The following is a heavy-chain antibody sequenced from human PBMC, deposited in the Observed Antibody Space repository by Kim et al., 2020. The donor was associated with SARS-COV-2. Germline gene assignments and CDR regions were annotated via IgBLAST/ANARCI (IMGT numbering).Heavy chain of an antibody. CDR2: TA. Sequence: TANYAQKFQGRVTITADESTSTAYMELSSLRSEDTAVYYCARVLSGSYGYWGQGTLVTVSS. D-gene: IGHD1-26*01. CDR3: ARVLSGSYGY. V-gene: IGHV1-69*01. J-gene: IGHJ4*02.